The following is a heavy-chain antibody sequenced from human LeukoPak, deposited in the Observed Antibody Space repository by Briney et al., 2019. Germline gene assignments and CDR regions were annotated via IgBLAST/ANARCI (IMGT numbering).Heavy chain of an antibody. Sequence: GGSLRLSCAASGFTVSSNYMSWVRQAPGKGLEWVSVIYSGGSTYYADSVKGRFTISRDNSKNTLYLQMNSLRAEDTAVYYCARVIAAGDYYFDYWGQGTLVTVSS. V-gene: IGHV3-53*01. CDR1: GFTVSSNY. CDR3: ARVIAAGDYYFDY. CDR2: IYSGGST. D-gene: IGHD3-16*02. J-gene: IGHJ4*02.